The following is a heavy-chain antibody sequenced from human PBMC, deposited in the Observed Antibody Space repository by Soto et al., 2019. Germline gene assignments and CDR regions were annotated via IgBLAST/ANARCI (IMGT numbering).Heavy chain of an antibody. V-gene: IGHV3-23*01. D-gene: IGHD3-22*01. J-gene: IGHJ6*02. Sequence: GGSLRLSCAASGVTFHNYALSWVRQAPGKGLEWVSGISGSGDSTNYADSVKGRFTISRDNSENTLYLQMSSLTAEDTAVYYCAKDFYYDTSGLLFYYYYGMDVWGQGTTVTVSS. CDR2: ISGSGDST. CDR3: AKDFYYDTSGLLFYYYYGMDV. CDR1: GVTFHNYA.